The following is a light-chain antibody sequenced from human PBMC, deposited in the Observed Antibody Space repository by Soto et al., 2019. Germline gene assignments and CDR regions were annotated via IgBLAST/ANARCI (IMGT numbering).Light chain of an antibody. CDR3: QQYNNWPPLT. V-gene: IGKV3-15*01. Sequence: EIVMTQSPATLSVSPGARATLSCRASQSVSSNLAWYQQKPGQAPRLLIYGASTRATGIPARVSGSGSGTEFTLTISSLQSEDFAVYYCQQYNNWPPLTFGQGTRLES. J-gene: IGKJ5*01. CDR1: QSVSSN. CDR2: GAS.